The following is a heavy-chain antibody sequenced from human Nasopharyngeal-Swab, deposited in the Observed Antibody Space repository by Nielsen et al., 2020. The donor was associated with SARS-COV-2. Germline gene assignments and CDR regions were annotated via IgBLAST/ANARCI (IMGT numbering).Heavy chain of an antibody. CDR2: INHSGST. D-gene: IGHD1-14*01. Sequence: WIRQPPGKGLEWIGEINHSGSTNYNPSLKSRVTISVDTSKYQFSLKLSSVTAADTAVYYCARPTTLGYYYGMDVWGQGTTVTVSS. CDR3: ARPTTLGYYYGMDV. J-gene: IGHJ6*02. V-gene: IGHV4-34*01.